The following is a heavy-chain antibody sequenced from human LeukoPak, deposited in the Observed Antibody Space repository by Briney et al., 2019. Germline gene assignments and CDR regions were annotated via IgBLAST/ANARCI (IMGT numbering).Heavy chain of an antibody. V-gene: IGHV3-48*03. D-gene: IGHD6-19*01. CDR3: ARVQRGIAVALDY. CDR2: IGNSGSTI. J-gene: IGHJ4*02. Sequence: GGSLRLSCAASGFTFSSYEMNWVRQAPGKGLKWVSYIGNSGSTIYYADSVKGRFTISRDNVKNLLYLQMNSLRAEDTAVYYCARVQRGIAVALDYWGQGTLATVSS. CDR1: GFTFSSYE.